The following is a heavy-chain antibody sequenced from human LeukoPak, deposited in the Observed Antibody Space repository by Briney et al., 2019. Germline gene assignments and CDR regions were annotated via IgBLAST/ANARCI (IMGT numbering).Heavy chain of an antibody. V-gene: IGHV1-8*01. CDR1: GYTFTSYD. D-gene: IGHD3-3*01. CDR2: MNPNSGNT. Sequence: ASVKVSCKASGYTFTSYDINWVRQATGQGLEWIGWMNPNSGNTGYAQKFQGRVTMTRNTSISTAYMELSSLRSEDTAVYYCARGRGRFLEWLTARDYYYYGMDVWGQGTTVTVSS. CDR3: ARGRGRFLEWLTARDYYYYGMDV. J-gene: IGHJ6*02.